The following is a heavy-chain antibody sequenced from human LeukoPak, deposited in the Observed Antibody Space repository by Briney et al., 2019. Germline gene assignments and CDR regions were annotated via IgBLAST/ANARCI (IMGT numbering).Heavy chain of an antibody. D-gene: IGHD3-10*01. Sequence: GGSLRLSCAASGFTVSSNYMSCVRQTPGRGLEWVSVLYSDGSTKYADSVKGRFIISRDNSKNTLYLQMNSLRVEDTAVYYCAREIGRGRISPYFDYWGQGTLVTVSS. CDR3: AREIGRGRISPYFDY. CDR1: GFTVSSNY. CDR2: LYSDGST. V-gene: IGHV3-66*01. J-gene: IGHJ4*02.